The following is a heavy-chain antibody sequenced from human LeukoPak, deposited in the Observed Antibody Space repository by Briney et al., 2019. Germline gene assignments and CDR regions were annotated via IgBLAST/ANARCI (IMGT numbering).Heavy chain of an antibody. CDR2: INHSGST. V-gene: IGHV4-34*01. CDR3: ARGSRVKIRSAGWYDP. D-gene: IGHD3-3*01. J-gene: IGHJ5*02. Sequence: PSETLSLTCAVYGGYFSGYYWSWIRQPPGKGLEWIWEINHSGSTNYNPSLKSRVTISVDTSKVHFSLELCSLTTADTAVYYYARGSRVKIRSAGWYDPLGQGTLVTVSS. CDR1: GGYFSGYY.